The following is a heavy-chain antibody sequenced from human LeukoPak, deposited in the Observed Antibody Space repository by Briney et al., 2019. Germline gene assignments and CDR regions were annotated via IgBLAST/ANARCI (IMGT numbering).Heavy chain of an antibody. V-gene: IGHV3-30-3*01. CDR3: ARDYGSGSKPYVAYYFDY. CDR2: ISYDGSHK. D-gene: IGHD3-10*01. Sequence: GGSLRLSCAASGFAFSNYAVHWVRQAPGKGLGWVTVISYDGSHKYYADSVKGRFTISRDNSKNTLYLQMNSLRAEDTAIYYCARDYGSGSKPYVAYYFDYWGQGALVTVSS. J-gene: IGHJ4*02. CDR1: GFAFSNYA.